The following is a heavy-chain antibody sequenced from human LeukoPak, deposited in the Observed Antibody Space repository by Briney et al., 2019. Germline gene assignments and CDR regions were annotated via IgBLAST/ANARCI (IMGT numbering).Heavy chain of an antibody. Sequence: SETLSLTCAVSGGSISSSNWWSWVRQPPGKGLEWIGEIYHSGSTNYNPSLKSRVTISVDKSKNQFSLKLSSVTAADTAVYYCARTYSSSWFIYDYWGQGTLVTVSS. CDR2: IYHSGST. V-gene: IGHV4-4*02. J-gene: IGHJ4*02. CDR3: ARTYSSSWFIYDY. D-gene: IGHD6-13*01. CDR1: GGSISSSNW.